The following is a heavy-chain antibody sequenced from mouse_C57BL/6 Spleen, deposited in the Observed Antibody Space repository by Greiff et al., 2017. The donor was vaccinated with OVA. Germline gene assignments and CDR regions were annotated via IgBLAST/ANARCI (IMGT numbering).Heavy chain of an antibody. CDR3: ARYYYSNHWYFDV. D-gene: IGHD2-5*01. J-gene: IGHJ1*03. CDR2: INPNNGGT. Sequence: EVQLQQSGPELVKPGASVKISCKASGYTFTDYYMNWVKQSHGKSLEWIGDINPNNGGTSYNQKFKGKATLTVDKSSSTAYMELRSLTSEDSAVYYCARYYYSNHWYFDVWGTGTTVTVSS. CDR1: GYTFTDYY. V-gene: IGHV1-26*01.